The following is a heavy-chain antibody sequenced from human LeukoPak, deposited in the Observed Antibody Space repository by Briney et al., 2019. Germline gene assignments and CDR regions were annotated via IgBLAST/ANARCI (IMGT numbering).Heavy chain of an antibody. J-gene: IGHJ4*02. CDR1: GFTFSSYA. V-gene: IGHV3-23*01. D-gene: IGHD2-2*02. CDR2: ISGSGGST. CDR3: AKGRTAYCSSTSCYTIDY. Sequence: GGSLRLSCAAPGFTFSSYAMTWVRQAPGKGVEWVSGISGSGGSTYYADSVKGRFTISRDNSKNTLYLQMNSLRAEDTAVYYCAKGRTAYCSSTSCYTIDYWGQGTLVTVSS.